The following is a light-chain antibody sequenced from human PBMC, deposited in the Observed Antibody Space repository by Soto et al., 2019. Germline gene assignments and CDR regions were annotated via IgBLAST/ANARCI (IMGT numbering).Light chain of an antibody. CDR1: SSNIGAEYD. Sequence: QSVLTQPPPVSGAXGQRVAISCTGSSSNIGAEYDVHWYQQLPGTAPKRLIYGDNNRPSGVPDRFSGSKSGTSASLAITGLXPEDEADYYCQSYDSSLTTFVFGTGTKVTVL. CDR3: QSYDSSLTTFV. CDR2: GDN. J-gene: IGLJ1*01. V-gene: IGLV1-40*01.